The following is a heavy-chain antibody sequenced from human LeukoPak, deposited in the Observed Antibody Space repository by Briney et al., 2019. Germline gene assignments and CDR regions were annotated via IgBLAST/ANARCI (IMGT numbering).Heavy chain of an antibody. CDR3: AREGTTLGHFDY. J-gene: IGHJ4*02. Sequence: PSETLSLTCLVSGDSISTSSDYWGWIRQPPGKGLEWIASIHHNWNTYYNPSLKSRVIVSLDTSKNQFSLKLSSVTAADTAVYYCAREGTTLGHFDYWGQGTLVTVSS. CDR2: IHHNWNT. CDR1: GDSISTSSDY. V-gene: IGHV4-38-2*02. D-gene: IGHD1-1*01.